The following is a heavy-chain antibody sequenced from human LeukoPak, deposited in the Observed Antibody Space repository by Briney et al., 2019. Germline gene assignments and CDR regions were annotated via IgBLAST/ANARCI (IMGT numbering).Heavy chain of an antibody. J-gene: IGHJ4*02. V-gene: IGHV3-53*05. Sequence: GGSLRLSCAASGFTVNNNYMSWVRQAPGRGLEWVSAIYSGGYTYYADSVKGRFTISRDNSKNTLYLQMNSLRAEDTAVYYCARVRTASFDYWGQGTLVTVSS. CDR3: ARVRTASFDY. CDR2: IYSGGYT. CDR1: GFTVNNNY.